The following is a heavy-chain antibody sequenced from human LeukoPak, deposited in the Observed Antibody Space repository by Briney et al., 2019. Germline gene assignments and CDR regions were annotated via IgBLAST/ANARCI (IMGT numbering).Heavy chain of an antibody. CDR1: GGSISSSSYY. CDR2: IYYSGST. J-gene: IGHJ3*02. D-gene: IGHD5-18*01. V-gene: IGHV4-61*01. Sequence: SETLSLTCTVSGGSISSSSYYCGWIRQPPGKGLEWIGYIYYSGSTNYNPSLKSQVPISVDTSKNQFSLKLSSVTAADTAVYYCARDRSGATADDAFDIWGQGTMVTVSS. CDR3: ARDRSGATADDAFDI.